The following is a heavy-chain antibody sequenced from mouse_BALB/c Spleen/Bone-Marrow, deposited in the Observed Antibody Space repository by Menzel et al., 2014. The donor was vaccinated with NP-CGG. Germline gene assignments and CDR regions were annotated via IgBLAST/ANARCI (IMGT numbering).Heavy chain of an antibody. CDR3: ARNYGYGKSFAY. CDR1: GFNIKDTY. CDR2: IDPANGNT. V-gene: IGHV14-3*02. Sequence: GHVKQSGAELVKPGASVKLSCTASGFNIKDTYMHWVKQRPEQGLEWIGGIDPANGNTKYDPKFQGKATITADTSSNTAYLQLSSLTSEDTAVYYCARNYGYGKSFAYWGQGTLVTVSA. D-gene: IGHD2-2*01. J-gene: IGHJ3*01.